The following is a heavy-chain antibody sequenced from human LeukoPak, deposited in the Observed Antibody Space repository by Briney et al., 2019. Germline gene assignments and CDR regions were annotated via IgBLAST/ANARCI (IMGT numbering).Heavy chain of an antibody. J-gene: IGHJ4*02. Sequence: GGSLRLSCAASGFTFSSSLMTWFRQAPGNRLKWLASVNQDGGEKNYVDSVKGRFTISRDNAKNSLYLQMNSLRTEDTAVYYCASGRVTAVYWGQGTLVTVSS. CDR1: GFTFSSSL. CDR3: ASGRVTAVY. V-gene: IGHV3-7*03. CDR2: VNQDGGEK. D-gene: IGHD2-21*02.